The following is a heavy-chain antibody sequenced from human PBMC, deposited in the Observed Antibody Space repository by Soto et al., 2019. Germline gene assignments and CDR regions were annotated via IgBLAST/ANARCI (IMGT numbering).Heavy chain of an antibody. CDR1: GGSIISGDYY. V-gene: IGHV4-30-4*01. D-gene: IGHD3-10*01. CDR3: ASKFGELLADAFDI. Sequence: SETLSLTCTVSGGSIISGDYYWNWIRQPPGKGLEWIGHIYYSGSTYYNSSLKSRVTISLDTSKNQFSLKLSSVTAADTAVYYCASKFGELLADAFDIWGQGTMVTVSS. J-gene: IGHJ3*02. CDR2: IYYSGST.